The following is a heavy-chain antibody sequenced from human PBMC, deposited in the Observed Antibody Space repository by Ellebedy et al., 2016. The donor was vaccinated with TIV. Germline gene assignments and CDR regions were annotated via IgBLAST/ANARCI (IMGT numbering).Heavy chain of an antibody. CDR1: GGSISSYY. D-gene: IGHD2-15*01. V-gene: IGHV4-38-2*02. CDR3: ARGPRDIVVVVAATAGRYNWFNP. J-gene: IGHJ5*02. Sequence: GSLRLSXTVSGGSISSYYWGWIRQPPGKGLEWIGSIYHSGSTYYNPSLKSRVTISVDTSKNQFSLKLSSVTAADTAVYYCARGPRDIVVVVAATAGRYNWFNPWGQGTLVTVSS. CDR2: IYHSGST.